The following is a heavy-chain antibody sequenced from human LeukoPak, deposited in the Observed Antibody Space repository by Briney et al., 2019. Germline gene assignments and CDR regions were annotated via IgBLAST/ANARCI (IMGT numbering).Heavy chain of an antibody. Sequence: PGRSPRPSCAASGFTFSSYGMHWVRQAPGKGLEWVAVISYDGSNKYYADSVKGRFTISRDNSKNTLYLQMNSLRAEDTAVYYCAKDRATVTYYYYYGMDVWGQGTTVTVSS. D-gene: IGHD4-17*01. CDR3: AKDRATVTYYYYYGMDV. J-gene: IGHJ6*02. CDR2: ISYDGSNK. CDR1: GFTFSSYG. V-gene: IGHV3-30*18.